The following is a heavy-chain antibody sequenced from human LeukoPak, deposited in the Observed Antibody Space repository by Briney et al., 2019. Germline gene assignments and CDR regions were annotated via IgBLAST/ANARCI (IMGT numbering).Heavy chain of an antibody. D-gene: IGHD3-16*01. CDR2: IYYSGST. CDR3: ARASGGPVDY. CDR1: GGSISSSSYY. J-gene: IGHJ4*02. Sequence: SETLSLTCTVSGGSISSSSYYWGWIRQPPGKGLEWIGSIYYSGSTYYNPSLKSRVTISVDTSKNQFSLKLSSVTAADTAVYYCARASGGPVDYWGQGTLVTVSS. V-gene: IGHV4-39*07.